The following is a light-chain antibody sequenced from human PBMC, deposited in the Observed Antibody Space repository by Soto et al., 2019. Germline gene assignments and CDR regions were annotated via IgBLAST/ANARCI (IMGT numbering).Light chain of an antibody. CDR3: QQYNTFST. CDR2: DAS. Sequence: DIQMTQSPSTLSASVGDRVTITCRASQSISTWLAWYQQKPGKAPKLLIFDASTLQSGVPSRFSGSGSGTEFTLTISSLQPDDFATYSCQQYNTFSTFGQGTKVEIK. J-gene: IGKJ1*01. V-gene: IGKV1-5*01. CDR1: QSISTW.